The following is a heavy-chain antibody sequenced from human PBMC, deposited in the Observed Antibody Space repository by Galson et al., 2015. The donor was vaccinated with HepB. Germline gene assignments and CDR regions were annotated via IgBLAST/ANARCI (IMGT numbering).Heavy chain of an antibody. V-gene: IGHV1-24*01. CDR2: FDPEDGET. J-gene: IGHJ4*02. CDR1: GYTLTELS. D-gene: IGHD2-21*02. Sequence: SVKVSCKVSGYTLTELSMHWVRQAPGKGLEWMGGFDPEDGETIYAQKFQGRVTMTEDTSTDTAYMELSSLRSEDTAVYYCATGGLVTAAFDYWGQGTLVTVSS. CDR3: ATGGLVTAAFDY.